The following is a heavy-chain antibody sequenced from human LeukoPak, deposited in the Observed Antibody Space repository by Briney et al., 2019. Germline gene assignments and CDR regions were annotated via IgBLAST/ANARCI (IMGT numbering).Heavy chain of an antibody. Sequence: ASVKVSCKASGYTFTSYDINWVRQAAGQGLEWMGWMNPNSGNTGYAQKSQGRVTITRNTSISTAYMELSSLRSEDTAVYYCAISSTSGGYYYYYYMDVWGKGTTVTVSS. D-gene: IGHD2-2*01. CDR1: GYTFTSYD. J-gene: IGHJ6*03. CDR3: AISSTSGGYYYYYYMDV. CDR2: MNPNSGNT. V-gene: IGHV1-8*03.